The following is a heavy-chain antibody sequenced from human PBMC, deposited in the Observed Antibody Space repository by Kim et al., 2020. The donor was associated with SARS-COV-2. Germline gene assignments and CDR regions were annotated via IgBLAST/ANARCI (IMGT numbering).Heavy chain of an antibody. CDR3: ARGAPGH. Sequence: HNGSTHDHPSLKSRVRMSVDTSKNQFSLKLSSVTAADTAVYYCARGAPGHWGQGTLVTVSS. CDR2: HNGST. V-gene: IGHV4-34*01. J-gene: IGHJ1*01.